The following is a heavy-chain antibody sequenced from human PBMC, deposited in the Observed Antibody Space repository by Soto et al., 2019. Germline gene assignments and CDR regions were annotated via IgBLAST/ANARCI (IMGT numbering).Heavy chain of an antibody. CDR2: IIPYDDKT. V-gene: IGHV1-18*01. CDR1: VYTCIKYG. Sequence: QVQLAQSPAEVKKPGASVRCSCKASVYTCIKYGIAWLRQAPGQGLEWMGWIIPYDDKTIYAQTFQGRVTLTADRPTIRVDLDLRSLKSNVTAVYYCARGGYYDTVWGKLSHYGLDKWGQGTSVTVSS. CDR3: ARGGYYDTVWGKLSHYGLDK. J-gene: IGHJ6*02. D-gene: IGHD3-16*01.